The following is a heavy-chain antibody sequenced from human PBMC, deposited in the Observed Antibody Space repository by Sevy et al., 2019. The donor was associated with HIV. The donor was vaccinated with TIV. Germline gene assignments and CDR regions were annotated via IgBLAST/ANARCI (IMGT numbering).Heavy chain of an antibody. CDR3: ARWFGGIFWYYNGMDV. CDR2: ITSRRGYI. D-gene: IGHD3-10*01. Sequence: GGSLRLSCAASGFTFSPYSMIWVRQAPGKGLEWVSSITSRRGYIYYSDSVKGRFTISRDNAKNPMYLQMNSLRAEDTAVYYCARWFGGIFWYYNGMDVWGQGTTVTVS. CDR1: GFTFSPYS. V-gene: IGHV3-21*01. J-gene: IGHJ6*02.